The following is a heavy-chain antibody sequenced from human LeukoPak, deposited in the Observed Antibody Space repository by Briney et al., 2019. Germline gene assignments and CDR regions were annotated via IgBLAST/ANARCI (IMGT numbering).Heavy chain of an antibody. CDR3: ARDMGWQQFDC. D-gene: IGHD5-24*01. CDR1: GFTFSSSW. J-gene: IGHJ4*02. Sequence: GVSLRLSCAASGFTFSSSWMTWVRQAPGKGLERVANIKNDGSETYYMDSVKGRFTISRDNAKNSMYLQMNSLRAEDTAVYYCARDMGWQQFDCWGQGTLVTVSS. V-gene: IGHV3-7*01. CDR2: IKNDGSET.